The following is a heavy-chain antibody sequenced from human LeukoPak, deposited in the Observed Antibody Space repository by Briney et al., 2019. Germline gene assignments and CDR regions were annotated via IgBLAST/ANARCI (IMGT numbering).Heavy chain of an antibody. V-gene: IGHV1-2*02. J-gene: IGHJ4*02. D-gene: IGHD2-2*01. CDR2: INPNSGGT. CDR3: ARGYRSKVVPAAPTVY. CDR1: GYTFTGYY. Sequence: ASVKVSCKASGYTFTGYYMHWVRQAPGQGLEWMGWINPNSGGTNYAQKFQGRVTMTRDTSISTAYMELSRLRSDDTAVYYCARGYRSKVVPAAPTVYWGQGTLVTVSP.